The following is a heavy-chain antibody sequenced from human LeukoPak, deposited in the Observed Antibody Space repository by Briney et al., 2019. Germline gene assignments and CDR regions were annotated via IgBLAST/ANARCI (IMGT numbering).Heavy chain of an antibody. CDR3: ARDGRGGHNDF. D-gene: IGHD4-23*01. CDR1: GFTFSSYS. Sequence: GGSLRLSCAASGFTFSSYSMNWVRQAPGKGLGWVSSISSRSSYIYYTDSVKGRFTISRDNAKNSLFLQMDGLRVDDTAVYFCARDGRGGHNDFWGQGTLITVSS. J-gene: IGHJ4*02. V-gene: IGHV3-21*06. CDR2: ISSRSSYI.